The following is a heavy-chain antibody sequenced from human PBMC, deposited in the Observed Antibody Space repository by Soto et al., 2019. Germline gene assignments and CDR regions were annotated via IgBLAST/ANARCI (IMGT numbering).Heavy chain of an antibody. CDR3: AKLRDSSGSYRRAEIFDY. V-gene: IGHV3-30*18. J-gene: IGHJ4*02. Sequence: GGSLRLSCAASGFTFSSYGMHWVRQAPGKGLEWVAVISYDGSNKYYADSVKGRFTISRDNSKNTLYLQMNSLRAEDTAVYYCAKLRDSSGSYRRAEIFDYWGQGTLVTVSS. CDR2: ISYDGSNK. D-gene: IGHD3-10*01. CDR1: GFTFSSYG.